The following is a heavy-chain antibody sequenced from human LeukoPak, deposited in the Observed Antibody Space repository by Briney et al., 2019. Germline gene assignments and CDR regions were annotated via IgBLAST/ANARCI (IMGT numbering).Heavy chain of an antibody. V-gene: IGHV1-2*02. Sequence: DSVKVSCKASGYIFTDYYIHWVRQAPGQGLQRMGWINPISGGTNYAQKFRGRVTMTRDTSIATIYMDLSSLMSDDTAVYYCARGHDNTGYNYFDYWGQGTLVSVSS. CDR2: INPISGGT. D-gene: IGHD5-18*01. J-gene: IGHJ4*02. CDR1: GYIFTDYY. CDR3: ARGHDNTGYNYFDY.